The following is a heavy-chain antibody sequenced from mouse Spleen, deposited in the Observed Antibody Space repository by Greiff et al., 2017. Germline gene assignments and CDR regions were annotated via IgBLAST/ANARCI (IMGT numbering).Heavy chain of an antibody. CDR1: GYTFTDYY. J-gene: IGHJ3*01. CDR3: ARSGYGSSSLAY. CDR2: IYPGSGNT. V-gene: IGHV1-76*01. D-gene: IGHD1-1*01. Sequence: QVQLQQSGAELVRPGASVKLSCKASGYTFTDYYINWVKQRPGQGLEWIARIYPGSGNTYYNEKFKGKATLTAEKSSSTAYMQLSSLTSEDSAVYFCARSGYGSSSLAYWGQGTLVTVSA.